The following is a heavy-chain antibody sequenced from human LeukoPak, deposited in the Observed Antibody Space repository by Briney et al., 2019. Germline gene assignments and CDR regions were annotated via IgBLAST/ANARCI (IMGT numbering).Heavy chain of an antibody. J-gene: IGHJ6*03. V-gene: IGHV1-18*01. D-gene: IGHD2-15*01. Sequence: GASVKVSCKASGYTFTSYGISWVRQAPGQGLEWMGRISAYNGNTNYAQKLQGRVTMTTDTSTSTAYMELRSLRSDDTAVYYCARGYCSGGSCYSFYYYYYMDVWGKGTTVTVSS. CDR2: ISAYNGNT. CDR3: ARGYCSGGSCYSFYYYYYMDV. CDR1: GYTFTSYG.